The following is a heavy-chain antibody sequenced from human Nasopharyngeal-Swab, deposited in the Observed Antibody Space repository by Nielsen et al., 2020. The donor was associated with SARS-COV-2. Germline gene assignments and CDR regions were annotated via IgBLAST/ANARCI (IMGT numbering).Heavy chain of an antibody. CDR3: ARGSSRGMLDY. V-gene: IGHV3-23*01. CDR2: IGVSGTMT. J-gene: IGHJ4*02. D-gene: IGHD6-13*01. Sequence: GESLKISCAASGFTFSRSALTWVRQAPGKGLEWVSAIGVSGTMTYYADFVRGRFTISRDNSKNTLYLQMNSLRAEDTAVYYCARGSSRGMLDYWGQGTLVTVSS. CDR1: GFTFSRSA.